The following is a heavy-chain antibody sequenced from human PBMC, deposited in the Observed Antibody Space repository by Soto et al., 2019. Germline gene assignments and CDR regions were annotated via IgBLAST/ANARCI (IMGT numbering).Heavy chain of an antibody. Sequence: QVQLQESGPGLVKPSQTLSLTCTVSGGSISSGDYYWSWIRQPPGKGLEWIGYIYYSGSTYYNPSLKWRVTMLLDTSKTQFSLKLSSVNAADTAVYYCARVPYCGGDCYYDAFDIWGQGTMVTVSS. CDR3: ARVPYCGGDCYYDAFDI. CDR2: IYYSGST. D-gene: IGHD2-21*02. V-gene: IGHV4-30-4*01. CDR1: GGSISSGDYY. J-gene: IGHJ3*02.